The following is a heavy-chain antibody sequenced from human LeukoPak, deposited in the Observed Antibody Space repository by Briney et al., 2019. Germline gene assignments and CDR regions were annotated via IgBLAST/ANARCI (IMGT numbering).Heavy chain of an antibody. CDR3: ARYGKSGTYSHGFDV. CDR2: IYPGDSDT. V-gene: IGHV5-51*01. D-gene: IGHD3-10*01. CDR1: GYSFTGHW. Sequence: PGESLKISCEAFGYSFTGHWIGWVRQMPGRGLEFMGTIYPGDSDTRYSPSFEGRVTISVDKSINTAYLQWSGLKASDTAMYYCARYGKSGTYSHGFDVWGQGTMVIVSS. J-gene: IGHJ3*01.